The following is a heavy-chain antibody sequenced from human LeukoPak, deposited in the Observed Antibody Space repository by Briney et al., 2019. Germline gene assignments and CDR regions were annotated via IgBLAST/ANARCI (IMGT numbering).Heavy chain of an antibody. CDR3: AKDGAFDY. CDR2: IRYDGSDK. V-gene: IGHV3-30*02. CDR1: GFSFSTYG. J-gene: IGHJ4*02. Sequence: GGSLRLSCAASGFSFSTYGMHWVRQAPGKGLEWVACIRYDGSDKYYVDSVRGRFTISRDNSKNTLYLQMNSLRAEDTAVYYCAKDGAFDYWGQGTLVTVSS.